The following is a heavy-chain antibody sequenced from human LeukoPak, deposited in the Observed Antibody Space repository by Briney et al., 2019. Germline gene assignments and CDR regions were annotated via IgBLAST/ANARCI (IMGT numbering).Heavy chain of an antibody. CDR2: IYYSGST. Sequence: SETLSLTCTVSGGSISSYYWSWIRQPPGKGLEWIGYIYYSGSTNYNPSLKSRVTMSVDTSKNQFSLKLSSVTAADTAVYYCARISYDSSGYYGGFDYWGQGTLVTVSS. D-gene: IGHD3-22*01. CDR1: GGSISSYY. J-gene: IGHJ4*02. V-gene: IGHV4-59*12. CDR3: ARISYDSSGYYGGFDY.